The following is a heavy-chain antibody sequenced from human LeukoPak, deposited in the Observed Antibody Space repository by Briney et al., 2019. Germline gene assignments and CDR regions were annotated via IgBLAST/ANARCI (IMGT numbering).Heavy chain of an antibody. CDR2: IKQDGSET. CDR1: GLTLSTSW. J-gene: IGHJ4*02. CDR3: VRDWYRSFDY. V-gene: IGHV3-7*01. Sequence: PGGSPRLSCAASGLTLSTSWMTWVRQAPGKGVEWVANIKQDGSETYCVDSVKGRFTMSRDNAKNSLYLQMNSLRAEDTAVYYCVRDWYRSFDYWGQGTLVTVSS. D-gene: IGHD6-13*01.